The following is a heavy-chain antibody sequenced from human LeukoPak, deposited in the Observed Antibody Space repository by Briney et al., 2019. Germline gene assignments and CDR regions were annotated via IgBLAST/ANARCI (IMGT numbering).Heavy chain of an antibody. Sequence: SETLSLTCTVSGFSISNGYYWSWIRQPAGKGLEWIGRIYTSGSTNYNPSLKSRVTISVDTSKNQFSLKLSSVTAADTAVYYCARASRNFDYWGQGTLVTVSS. V-gene: IGHV4-4*07. J-gene: IGHJ4*02. CDR2: IYTSGST. CDR3: ARASRNFDY. CDR1: GFSISNGYY.